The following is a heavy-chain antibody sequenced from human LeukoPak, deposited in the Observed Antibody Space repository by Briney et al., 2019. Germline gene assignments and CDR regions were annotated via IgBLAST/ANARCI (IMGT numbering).Heavy chain of an antibody. Sequence: SETLSLTCTVSGGSISSYYWSWIRQPPGKGLEWIGYIYYSGSTNFNPSLKSRVTISVDTSKNQFSLKLSSVTAADTAVYYCARGTPPFGVVINNWFDPWGQGTLVTVSS. CDR2: IYYSGST. J-gene: IGHJ5*02. V-gene: IGHV4-59*13. CDR1: GGSISSYY. D-gene: IGHD3-3*01. CDR3: ARGTPPFGVVINNWFDP.